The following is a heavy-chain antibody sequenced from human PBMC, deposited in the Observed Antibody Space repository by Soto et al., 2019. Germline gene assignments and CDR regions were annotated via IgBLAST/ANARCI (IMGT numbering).Heavy chain of an antibody. D-gene: IGHD5-18*01. CDR3: ACIFSGGYGYGFYYYGMDV. J-gene: IGHJ6*02. CDR2: IYYSGST. CDR1: GGSVSGSVRSGTYY. Sequence: PSETLSLTCSVSGGSVSGSVRSGTYYWSWIRQPPGKGLEWIGSIYYSGSTYYNPSLKSRVTISVDTSKNQFSLKLSSVTAADTAVYYCACIFSGGYGYGFYYYGMDVWGQGTTVTVSS. V-gene: IGHV4-39*01.